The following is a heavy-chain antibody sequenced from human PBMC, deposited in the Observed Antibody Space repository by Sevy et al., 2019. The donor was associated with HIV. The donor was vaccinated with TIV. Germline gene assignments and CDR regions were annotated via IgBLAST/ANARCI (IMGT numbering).Heavy chain of an antibody. CDR2: IKRDGSEK. J-gene: IGHJ6*02. CDR1: AFTFSSYW. Sequence: GGSLRLSCAASAFTFSSYWTSWVRQAPGKGLEWVANIKRDGSEKYYVDSVKGRFTISRDNAKNSLYLQMNSLRAEDTAVYYCARDCSSASCLWGMDVWGQGTTVTVSS. D-gene: IGHD2-2*01. CDR3: ARDCSSASCLWGMDV. V-gene: IGHV3-7*03.